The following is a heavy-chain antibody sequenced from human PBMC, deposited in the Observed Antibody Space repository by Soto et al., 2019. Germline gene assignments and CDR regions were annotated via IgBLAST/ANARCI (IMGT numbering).Heavy chain of an antibody. D-gene: IGHD3-22*01. J-gene: IGHJ4*02. CDR3: AREYYYDSSGYGLFDY. CDR1: GFTFSSYG. V-gene: IGHV3-33*01. CDR2: IWYDGSNK. Sequence: PGESLKISCAASGFTFSSYGMHWVRQAPGKGLEWVAVIWYDGSNKYYADSVKGRFTISRDNSKNTLYLQMNSLRAEDTAVYYCAREYYYDSSGYGLFDYWGQGTLVTVSS.